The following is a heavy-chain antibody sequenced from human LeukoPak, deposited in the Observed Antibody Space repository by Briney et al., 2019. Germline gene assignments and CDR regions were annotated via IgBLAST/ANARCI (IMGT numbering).Heavy chain of an antibody. CDR2: VDPENGET. V-gene: IGHV1-69-2*01. Sequence: ASVKISCKASGYSFTDYYMHWVQQAPGKGLEWVGRVDPENGETIYAEKFQGRVNITADTSINTSYLLMGSLSSERMAVYYCATLARTGSSLSPDRSDHWGQGTLVTVSS. D-gene: IGHD3-10*01. CDR3: ATLARTGSSLSPDRSDH. CDR1: GYSFTDYY. J-gene: IGHJ4*02.